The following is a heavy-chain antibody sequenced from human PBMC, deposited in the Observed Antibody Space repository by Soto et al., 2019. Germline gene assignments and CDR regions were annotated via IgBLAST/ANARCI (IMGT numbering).Heavy chain of an antibody. J-gene: IGHJ4*02. CDR2: ISYDGSNK. CDR3: ATTNPSNVLRYFDWLSLIDY. CDR1: GFTFSSYG. D-gene: IGHD3-9*01. V-gene: IGHV3-30*03. Sequence: PGGSLRLSCAASGFTFSSYGMHWVHQAPGKGLEWVAVISYDGSNKYYADSVKGRFTISRDNSKNTLYLQMNSLRAEDTAVYYCATTNPSNVLRYFDWLSLIDYWGQGTLVTVSS.